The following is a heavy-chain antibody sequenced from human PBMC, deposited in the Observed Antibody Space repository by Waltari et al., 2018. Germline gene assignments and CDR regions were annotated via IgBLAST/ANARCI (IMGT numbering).Heavy chain of an antibody. CDR2: INHSGST. Sequence: QVQLQQWGAGLLKPSETLSLTCAVYGGSFSGYYWSWIRQPPGKGLEWIGEINHSGSTNYNPSRKRRVTISVDTSKTQAYLKLSSVTAADTAVYYCAREQFPPAFDIWGQGTMVTVSS. V-gene: IGHV4-34*01. CDR3: AREQFPPAFDI. J-gene: IGHJ3*02. CDR1: GGSFSGYY. D-gene: IGHD6-19*01.